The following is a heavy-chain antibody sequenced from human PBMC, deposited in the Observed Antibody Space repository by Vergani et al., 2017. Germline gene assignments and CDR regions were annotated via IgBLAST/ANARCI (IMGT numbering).Heavy chain of an antibody. V-gene: IGHV1-58*01. D-gene: IGHD2-2*01. Sequence: QMQLVQSGPEVTQPGTSVKVSCKAPGFPFTTSPLQWVRPARGHRLEWLGWIVVGSGNPNYAQKFQERVTITRDMSTSTAYMELSSLRSEDTAVYYCAAGDCSSTSCYGYYYYYMDVWGKGTTVTVSS. J-gene: IGHJ6*03. CDR3: AAGDCSSTSCYGYYYYYMDV. CDR2: IVVGSGNP. CDR1: GFPFTTSP.